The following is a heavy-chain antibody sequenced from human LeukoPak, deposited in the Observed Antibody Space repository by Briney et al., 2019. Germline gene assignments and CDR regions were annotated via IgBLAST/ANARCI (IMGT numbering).Heavy chain of an antibody. CDR2: ISERGGST. V-gene: IGHV3-23*01. CDR3: AKRGIVIRGILVIGYHQEAYHYDY. J-gene: IGHJ4*02. CDR1: GISLSSYA. D-gene: IGHD3-10*01. Sequence: PGGSLRLSCVVSGISLSSYAMSWVRQAPGKGLEWVSYISERGGSTAYADSVKGRSTISRDNSLNTLYLQMSSLRAEDTAVYFCAKRGIVIRGILVIGYHQEAYHYDYWGQGVLVTVSS.